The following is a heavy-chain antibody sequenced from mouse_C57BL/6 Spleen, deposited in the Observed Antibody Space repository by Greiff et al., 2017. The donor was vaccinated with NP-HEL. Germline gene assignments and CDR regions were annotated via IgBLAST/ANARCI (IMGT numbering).Heavy chain of an antibody. CDR1: GYTFTSYT. Sequence: VQLQESGAELARPGASVKMSCKASGYTFTSYTMHWVKQRPGQGLEWIGYINPSSGYTKYNQKFKDKATLTADKSSSTAYMQLSSLTSEDSAVYYCARSRDSYAMDYWGQGTSVTVSS. CDR2: INPSSGYT. J-gene: IGHJ4*01. CDR3: ARSRDSYAMDY. V-gene: IGHV1-4*01.